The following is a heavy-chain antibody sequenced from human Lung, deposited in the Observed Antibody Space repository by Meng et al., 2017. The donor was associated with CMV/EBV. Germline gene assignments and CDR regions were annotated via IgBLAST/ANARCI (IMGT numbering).Heavy chain of an antibody. CDR1: GFTFSSYA. CDR2: ISGGGGST. V-gene: IGHV3-23*01. D-gene: IGHD2-2*01. Sequence: GESLKISCAASGFTFSSYAMTWVRQAPGKGLEWVSVISGGGGSTYYADSVKGRFTISRDNSKNTLYLQVNSLRAEDTAVYYCARATLEYCSSTSCYPFDYWGQGTLVTVSS. CDR3: ARATLEYCSSTSCYPFDY. J-gene: IGHJ4*02.